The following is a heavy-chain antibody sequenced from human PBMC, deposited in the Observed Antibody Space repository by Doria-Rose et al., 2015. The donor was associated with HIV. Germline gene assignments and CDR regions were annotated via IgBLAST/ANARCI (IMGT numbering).Heavy chain of an antibody. D-gene: IGHD3-22*01. J-gene: IGHJ4*02. Sequence: SGGGVVQPGRSLRLSCAASGFTFRSYAMHWVRQAPGKGLEWVAFISYDGTNKLYADSVKGRFTLSRDNSKNTLYLQMNSLRAGDTAVYYCVRDPYYDSSGSPLRYWGQGALVTVSS. CDR2: ISYDGTNK. CDR1: GFTFRSYA. V-gene: IGHV3-30*04. CDR3: VRDPYYDSSGSPLRY.